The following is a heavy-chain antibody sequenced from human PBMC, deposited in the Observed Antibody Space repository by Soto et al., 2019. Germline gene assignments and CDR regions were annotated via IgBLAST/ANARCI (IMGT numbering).Heavy chain of an antibody. Sequence: PSETMYITCTVSGDSICSGGYYWSWIRQHPGKGLEWIGYIYYSGSTNYNPSLKSRVTISVDTSKNQFSLKLSSVTAADTAVYYCAMAGSSTEIDYWGQGTLVTVSS. CDR3: AMAGSSTEIDY. D-gene: IGHD6-19*01. CDR2: IYYSGST. J-gene: IGHJ4*02. CDR1: GDSICSGGYY. V-gene: IGHV4-61*08.